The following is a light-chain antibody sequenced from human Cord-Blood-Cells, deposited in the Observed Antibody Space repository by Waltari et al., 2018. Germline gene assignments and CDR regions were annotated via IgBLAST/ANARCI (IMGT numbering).Light chain of an antibody. V-gene: IGLV2-23*01. J-gene: IGLJ2*01. Sequence: QSALTPPASVSGSPGPSITISCTGTSSDVWSYNLVSWYQHHPGKAPKLMIYEGSKRPSGVSNRFSGSKSGNTASLTISGLQAEDEADYYCCSYAGSSTLVFGGGTKLTVL. CDR3: CSYAGSSTLV. CDR2: EGS. CDR1: SSDVWSYNL.